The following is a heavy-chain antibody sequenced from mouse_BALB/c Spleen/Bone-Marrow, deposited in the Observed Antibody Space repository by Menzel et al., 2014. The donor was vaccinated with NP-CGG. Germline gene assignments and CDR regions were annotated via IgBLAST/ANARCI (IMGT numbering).Heavy chain of an antibody. J-gene: IGHJ3*01. CDR2: ISTYSGNT. V-gene: IGHV1-67*01. CDR3: ARGNRYDGAWFAY. D-gene: IGHD2-14*01. Sequence: VQLQQSEPELVRPGVSVKISCKGSGYTFTDYAMHWVKQSHAKSLEWIGVISTYSGNTNYNQKFKGKATMTVDKSSSTAYMELARLTSEDSAIYYCARGNRYDGAWFAYWGQGTLVTVSA. CDR1: GYTFTDYA.